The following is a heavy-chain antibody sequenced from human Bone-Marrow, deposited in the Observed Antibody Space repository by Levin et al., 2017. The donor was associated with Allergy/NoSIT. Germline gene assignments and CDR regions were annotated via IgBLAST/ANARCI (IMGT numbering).Heavy chain of an antibody. Sequence: GESLKISCVASGFKFTNYWLTWVRQAPGKGLEWVANIKQDGSEKYYVASVKGRFTISRDTAQNSLYLQMNSLRAEDTGVYYCARDKGIALSGSLDYYYGMDVWGQGTTVIVSS. CDR3: ARDKGIALSGSLDYYYGMDV. V-gene: IGHV3-7*01. D-gene: IGHD6-19*01. J-gene: IGHJ6*02. CDR2: IKQDGSEK. CDR1: GFKFTNYW.